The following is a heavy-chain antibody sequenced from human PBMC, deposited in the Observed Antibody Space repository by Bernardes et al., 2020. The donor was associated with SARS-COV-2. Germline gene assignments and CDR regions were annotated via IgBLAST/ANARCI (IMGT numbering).Heavy chain of an antibody. CDR1: GDSIRSSY. D-gene: IGHD5-18*01. CDR2: MYFSGSI. CDR3: ARARGYTYGGLDY. J-gene: IGHJ4*02. V-gene: IGHV4-59*01. Sequence: SVSLTLTCTVSGDSIRSSYWSWIRQAPGQGLEWLGYMYFSGSIIYNPSLKSRVTISGDTSKKQFFLRLSYVTAADTAVYYCARARGYTYGGLDYWGQGTLVTGSS.